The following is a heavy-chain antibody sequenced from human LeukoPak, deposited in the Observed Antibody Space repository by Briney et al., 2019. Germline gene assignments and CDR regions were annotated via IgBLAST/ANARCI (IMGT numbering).Heavy chain of an antibody. Sequence: SETLSLTCTVSGGSISSYYWSWIRQPAGKGLEWIGRIYTSGSTNYNPSLKSRVTISVDTSKNQFSLKLSSATAADTAVYYCARLSTVTTSFDYWGQGTLVTVSS. J-gene: IGHJ4*02. V-gene: IGHV4-4*07. D-gene: IGHD4-17*01. CDR2: IYTSGST. CDR3: ARLSTVTTSFDY. CDR1: GGSISSYY.